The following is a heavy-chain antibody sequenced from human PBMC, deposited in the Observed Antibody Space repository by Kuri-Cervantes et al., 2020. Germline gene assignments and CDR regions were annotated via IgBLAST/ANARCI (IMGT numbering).Heavy chain of an antibody. CDR3: AREYSGSYSRYYGMDV. Sequence: ASVKVSCKASGYTFTGYYMDWVRQAPGQGLEWMGWINPNSGGTNYAQKFQGRVTMTRDTSISTAYMELSRLRSDDTAVYYCAREYSGSYSRYYGMDVWGQGTTVTVSS. CDR1: GYTFTGYY. D-gene: IGHD1-26*01. J-gene: IGHJ6*02. V-gene: IGHV1-2*02. CDR2: INPNSGGT.